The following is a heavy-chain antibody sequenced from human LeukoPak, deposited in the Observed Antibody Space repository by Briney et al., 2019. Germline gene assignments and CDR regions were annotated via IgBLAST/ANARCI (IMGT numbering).Heavy chain of an antibody. Sequence: GGSLRLSCAASGFTFSSYSMNWVRQAPGKGLEWVSYISSSSSTIYYADSVKGRFTISRDNAKSSLYLQMNSLRAEDTAVYYCARDQKYYDFWSGYSSHYGMDVWGQGTTVTVSS. CDR3: ARDQKYYDFWSGYSSHYGMDV. D-gene: IGHD3-3*01. CDR2: ISSSSSTI. V-gene: IGHV3-48*01. CDR1: GFTFSSYS. J-gene: IGHJ6*02.